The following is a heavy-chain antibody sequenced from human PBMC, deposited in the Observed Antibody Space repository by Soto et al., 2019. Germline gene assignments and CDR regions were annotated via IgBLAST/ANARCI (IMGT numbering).Heavy chain of an antibody. V-gene: IGHV3-20*04. D-gene: IGHD3-3*01. CDR1: GFTFDDYG. CDR3: VRTSYDFWSGYNIPLGYGMAV. Sequence: GGSLRLSCAASGFTFDDYGMSWVRQAPGKGLEWVSGINWNGGSTGYADSVKGRFTISRDNAKNSLYLQMNSLRAEDTALYYCVRTSYDFWSGYNIPLGYGMAVWGQGTTVTVSS. CDR2: INWNGGST. J-gene: IGHJ6*02.